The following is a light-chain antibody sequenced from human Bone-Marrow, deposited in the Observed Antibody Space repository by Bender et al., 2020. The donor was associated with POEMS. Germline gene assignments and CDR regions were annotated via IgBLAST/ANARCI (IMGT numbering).Light chain of an antibody. Sequence: QSVLTQPPSVSGAPGQRVTISCGGSTSNIGARYDVHWYQQFPGAAPKVLLYRTTNRPSEVPDRFSGSRSGTSASLVISGLQSEDEADYYCAVWDDSLNGWVFGGGTKLTVL. CDR3: AVWDDSLNGWV. CDR2: RTT. J-gene: IGLJ3*02. CDR1: TSNIGARYD. V-gene: IGLV1-40*01.